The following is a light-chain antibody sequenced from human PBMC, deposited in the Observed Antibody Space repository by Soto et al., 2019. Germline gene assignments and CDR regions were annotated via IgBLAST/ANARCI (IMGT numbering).Light chain of an antibody. CDR1: SSDVGGYNY. J-gene: IGLJ2*01. CDR3: SSYTGSSTLL. V-gene: IGLV2-14*03. CDR2: GVS. Sequence: QSVLTQPASVSGSPGQSITISCTGTSSDVGGYNYVSWYQHHPGKAPELMIYGVSNRPSGVSNRFSGSKSGNTASLTISGLQAEDEADHYCSSYTGSSTLLFGGGTKLTVL.